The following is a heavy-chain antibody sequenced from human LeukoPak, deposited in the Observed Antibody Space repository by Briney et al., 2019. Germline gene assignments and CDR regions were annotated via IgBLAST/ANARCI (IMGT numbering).Heavy chain of an antibody. CDR2: INPSGGST. D-gene: IGHD3-9*01. CDR3: ARDHVGSGYFDLYYYYYMDV. V-gene: IGHV1-46*01. CDR1: GYTFTSYY. Sequence: ASVKVSCKASGYTFTSYYMHWVRQAPGQGLEWMGIINPSGGSTSYAQKFQGRVTMTRDMSTSTVYMELSSLRSEDTAVYYCARDHVGSGYFDLYYYYYMDVWGKGTTITVSS. J-gene: IGHJ6*03.